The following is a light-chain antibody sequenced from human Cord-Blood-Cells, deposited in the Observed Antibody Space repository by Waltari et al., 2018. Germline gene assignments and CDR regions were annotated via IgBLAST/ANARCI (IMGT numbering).Light chain of an antibody. Sequence: DIQLNQSPSFLSASVGDRVTITCRASQDISSYLAWYQQKPGKAPKLLIYAASTLQSGVPSRFSGSGSGTEFTLTISSLQPEDFATYYCQQLNSYPWTFGQGTKVEIK. CDR2: AAS. CDR3: QQLNSYPWT. J-gene: IGKJ1*01. CDR1: QDISSY. V-gene: IGKV1-9*01.